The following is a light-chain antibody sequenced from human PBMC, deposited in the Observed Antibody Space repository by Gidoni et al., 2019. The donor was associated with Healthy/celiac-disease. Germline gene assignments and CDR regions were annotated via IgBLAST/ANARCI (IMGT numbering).Light chain of an antibody. J-gene: IGKJ2*01. Sequence: EIVLTQYPATLSLSPGERATLSCRASQSVSSYLAWYQQKPVPAPRLLIYSASNRATGIPARFSGRGSGTAFTLTISSLVPEDFSVYYCPQRCNWPPLSTFGQGTKLEIK. V-gene: IGKV3-11*01. CDR3: PQRCNWPPLST. CDR1: QSVSSY. CDR2: SAS.